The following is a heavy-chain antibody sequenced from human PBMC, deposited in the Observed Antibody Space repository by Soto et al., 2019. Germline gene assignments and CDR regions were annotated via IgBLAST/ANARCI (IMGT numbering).Heavy chain of an antibody. CDR3: AKDFYNDSISNWFDP. CDR2: IYYSGST. J-gene: IGHJ5*02. CDR1: GGSISSGGYS. D-gene: IGHD4-4*01. V-gene: IGHV4-61*08. Sequence: PSETLSLTCAVSGGSISSGGYSWSWIRQPPGKGLEWIGYIYYSGSTNYNPSLKSRVTISVDTSKNQFSLKLSSVTAADTAVYYCAKDFYNDSISNWFDPWGQGTLVTVSS.